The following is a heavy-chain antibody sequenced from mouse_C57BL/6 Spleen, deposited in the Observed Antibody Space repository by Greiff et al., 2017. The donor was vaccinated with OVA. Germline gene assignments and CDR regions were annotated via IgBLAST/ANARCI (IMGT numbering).Heavy chain of an antibody. Sequence: QVQLQQPGAELVKPGASVKLSCKASGYTFTSYWMQWVKQRPGQGLEWIGEIDPSDSYTNYNQKFKGKATLTVDKPSSTAYMQLSSLTSEDSAVYYCARDSNGYAMDYWGQGTSVTVSS. CDR2: IDPSDSYT. CDR1: GYTFTSYW. D-gene: IGHD2-5*01. J-gene: IGHJ4*01. CDR3: ARDSNGYAMDY. V-gene: IGHV1-50*01.